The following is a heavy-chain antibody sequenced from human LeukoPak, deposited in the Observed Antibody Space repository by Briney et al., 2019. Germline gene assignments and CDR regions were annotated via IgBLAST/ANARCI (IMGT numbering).Heavy chain of an antibody. Sequence: GGSLRLSCVASGFTFSDYGMLWVRQPPGKGLEWVAVISYDGRNEHYADSVKGRFTISRDNAKNSLYLQMNSLRAEDTAVYYCAREVGPTVDYWGQGTLVTVSS. V-gene: IGHV3-30*03. CDR3: AREVGPTVDY. CDR1: GFTFSDYG. CDR2: ISYDGRNE. J-gene: IGHJ4*02. D-gene: IGHD4-17*01.